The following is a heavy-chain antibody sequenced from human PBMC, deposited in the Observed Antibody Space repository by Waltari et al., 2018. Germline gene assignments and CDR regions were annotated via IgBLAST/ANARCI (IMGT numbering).Heavy chain of an antibody. D-gene: IGHD7-27*01. Sequence: EVQLVESGGGLVQPGRTLRLSCAASGFTFDDYAMHWVLQAPGKGLEWVSGSSWNSGSIGYADTVKGRFTISRDNAKNSLYLQMNSLRAEDTALYYCAKGETAWGGGMDVWGQGTTVTVSS. J-gene: IGHJ6*02. CDR2: SSWNSGSI. CDR3: AKGETAWGGGMDV. CDR1: GFTFDDYA. V-gene: IGHV3-9*01.